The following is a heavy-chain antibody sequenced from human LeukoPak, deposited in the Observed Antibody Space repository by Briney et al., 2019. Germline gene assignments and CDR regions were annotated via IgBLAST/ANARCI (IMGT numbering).Heavy chain of an antibody. V-gene: IGHV4-39*07. Sequence: SETLSLTCTVSGGSISSSSYYWGWTRQPPGKGLEWIGSIYYSGSTYYNPSLKSRVTISLDTSKSQFSLKLHSLTAADTAVYYCARGNRRLAYYGSGSRLPFDYWGQGTLVTVSS. CDR2: IYYSGST. J-gene: IGHJ4*02. CDR1: GGSISSSSYY. D-gene: IGHD3-10*01. CDR3: ARGNRRLAYYGSGSRLPFDY.